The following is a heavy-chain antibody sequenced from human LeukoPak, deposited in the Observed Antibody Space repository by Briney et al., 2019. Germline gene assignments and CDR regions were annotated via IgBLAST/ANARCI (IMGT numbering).Heavy chain of an antibody. V-gene: IGHV3-7*01. Sequence: PGGSLRLSCVASEFTFSHFWMSWVRQAPGKGLEWVANIKQDGSEKYYADSVKGRFTISRDNAKNSLYLQMNSLRAEDTAVYYCARALHDSSGYYFDYWGQGTLVTVSS. J-gene: IGHJ4*02. CDR3: ARALHDSSGYYFDY. CDR1: EFTFSHFW. CDR2: IKQDGSEK. D-gene: IGHD3-22*01.